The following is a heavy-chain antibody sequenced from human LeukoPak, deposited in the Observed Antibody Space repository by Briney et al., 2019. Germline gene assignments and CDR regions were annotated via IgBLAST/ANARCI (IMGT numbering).Heavy chain of an antibody. CDR2: IYPGDSHT. Sequence: GESLKISCKGSGYSFSNDWIGWVRQMPGEGLEWMGIIYPGDSHTRHSPSFQGQLTISADKSISTAYLQWSSLGASDTAMYYCARRGCNGGSCYAYWGQGTLVTVSS. J-gene: IGHJ4*02. CDR1: GYSFSNDW. V-gene: IGHV5-51*01. CDR3: ARRGCNGGSCYAY. D-gene: IGHD2-15*01.